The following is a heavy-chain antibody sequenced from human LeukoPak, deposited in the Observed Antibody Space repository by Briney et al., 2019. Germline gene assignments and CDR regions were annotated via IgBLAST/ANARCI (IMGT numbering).Heavy chain of an antibody. Sequence: GGSLRLSCAASGFTFSSYAMHWVRQAPGKGLEWVAVISYDGSNQYYADSVKGRFTISRDNSKNTLYLQMNSLRAEDTAVYYCARDMEPWYDSSGYLDAFDIWGQGTMVTVSS. CDR1: GFTFSSYA. CDR2: ISYDGSNQ. J-gene: IGHJ3*02. V-gene: IGHV3-30*04. D-gene: IGHD3-22*01. CDR3: ARDMEPWYDSSGYLDAFDI.